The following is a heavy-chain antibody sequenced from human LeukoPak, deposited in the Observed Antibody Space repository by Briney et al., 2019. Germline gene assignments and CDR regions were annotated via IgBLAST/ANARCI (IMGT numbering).Heavy chain of an antibody. V-gene: IGHV4-4*07. D-gene: IGHD6-19*01. Sequence: PSETLSLTCTVSGASISNYYWSWIRQPAGKGLEWIGRVSTNGNTNYNPSLKSRVSMSVDTSKNQFSLILSSVTAADTAVYYCARGIDRSSGRWFDPWAREPWSPSPQ. CDR2: VSTNGNT. J-gene: IGHJ5*02. CDR1: GASISNYY. CDR3: ARGIDRSSGRWFDP.